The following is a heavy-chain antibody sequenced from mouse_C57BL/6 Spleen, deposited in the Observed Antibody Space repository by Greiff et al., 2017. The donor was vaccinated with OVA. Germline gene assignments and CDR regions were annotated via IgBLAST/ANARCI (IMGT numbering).Heavy chain of an antibody. J-gene: IGHJ4*01. Sequence: VKLQESGAELVRPGTSVKVSCKASGYAFTNYLIEWVKQRPGQGLEWIGVINPGSGGTNYNEKFKGKATLTADKSSSTAYMQLSSLTSEDSAVYFCARSRDSSLYYAMDYWGQGTSVTVSS. CDR3: ARSRDSSLYYAMDY. CDR1: GYAFTNYL. V-gene: IGHV1-54*01. CDR2: INPGSGGT. D-gene: IGHD1-1*01.